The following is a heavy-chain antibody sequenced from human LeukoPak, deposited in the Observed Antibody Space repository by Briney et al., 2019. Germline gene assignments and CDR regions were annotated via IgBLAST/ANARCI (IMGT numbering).Heavy chain of an antibody. J-gene: IGHJ4*02. CDR1: GFTFSSYS. V-gene: IGHV3-21*01. D-gene: IGHD3-16*01. Sequence: GGSLRLSCAASGFTFSSYSMNWVRQAPGKGLEWVSSISSSSSYIYYADSVKGRFTISRDNAKNSLYLQMNSLRAEDTAVYYCARPRVGVGGSVDYWGQGTLATVSS. CDR3: ARPRVGVGGSVDY. CDR2: ISSSSSYI.